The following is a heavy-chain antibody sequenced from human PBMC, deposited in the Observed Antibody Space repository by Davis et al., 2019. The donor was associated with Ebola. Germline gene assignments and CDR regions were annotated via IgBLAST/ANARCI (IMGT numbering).Heavy chain of an antibody. D-gene: IGHD1-7*01. V-gene: IGHV4-39*02. CDR2: IYYSGIT. J-gene: IGHJ3*02. Sequence: MPSETLSLTCTVSGGSIISSSSYWGWIRQPPRKGLEWIGSIYYSGITYYNPSLKSRVTISVDTSKNQFSLKLRSVTAADTAVYYCARDSQGTHDAFDIWGQGTMVTVSS. CDR1: GGSIISSSSY. CDR3: ARDSQGTHDAFDI.